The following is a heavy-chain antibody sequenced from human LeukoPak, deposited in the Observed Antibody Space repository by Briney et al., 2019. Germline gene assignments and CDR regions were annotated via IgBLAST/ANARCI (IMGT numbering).Heavy chain of an antibody. V-gene: IGHV1-2*02. D-gene: IGHD3-10*01. Sequence: ASVKVSCKASGYTFTGYYMHWVRQAPGQGLEWMGWINPNNGGTYLAQKFQGRVTLTRDASITTAYMELPRLRSDDTAVYFCARESRPGRFGELFDSWGQGTLVIVSS. CDR2: INPNNGGT. J-gene: IGHJ4*02. CDR3: ARESRPGRFGELFDS. CDR1: GYTFTGYY.